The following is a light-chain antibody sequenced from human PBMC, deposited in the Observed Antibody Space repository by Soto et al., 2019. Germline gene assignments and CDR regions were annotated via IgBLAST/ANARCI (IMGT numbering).Light chain of an antibody. CDR2: GAS. CDR1: QTINKY. V-gene: IGKV1-39*01. Sequence: DIQMTQSPSSLSASVGDRVTITCRASQTINKYLNWYQHKPGKAPALLISGASSLHSGVPTRFSGSGAGTYFTLTLSSLQHEDFATYYCQQTYSTPGTFGRGTKVEI. J-gene: IGKJ1*01. CDR3: QQTYSTPGT.